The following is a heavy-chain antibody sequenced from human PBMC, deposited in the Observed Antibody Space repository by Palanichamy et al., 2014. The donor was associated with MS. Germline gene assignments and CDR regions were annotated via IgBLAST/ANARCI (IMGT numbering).Heavy chain of an antibody. CDR3: ARDRIAARPGKLYYYYGMDV. D-gene: IGHD6-6*01. CDR1: GFTFSSYW. Sequence: EVQLVEVWGRAWSSLGGPVRLSCAASGFTFSSYWMSWVRQAPGKGLEWVANIKQDGSEKYYVDSVKGRFTISRDNAKNSLYLQMNSLRAEDTAVYYCARDRIAARPGKLYYYYGMDVWGQGTTVTVSS. J-gene: IGHJ6*02. V-gene: IGHV3-7*01. CDR2: IKQDGSEK.